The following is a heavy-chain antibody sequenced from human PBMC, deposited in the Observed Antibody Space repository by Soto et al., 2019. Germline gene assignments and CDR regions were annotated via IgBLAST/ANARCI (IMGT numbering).Heavy chain of an antibody. D-gene: IGHD6-19*01. CDR2: IYYSGST. J-gene: IGHJ4*02. V-gene: IGHV4-61*01. CDR1: GGSVSSGSYY. Sequence: SETLSLTCTVSGGSVSSGSYYWSWIRQPPGKGLEWLGYIYYSGSTNYNPSLKSRVTISVDTSKNQFSLKLSSVTAADTAVYYCARIPIGIAVAGTGVWGQGTLVTVSS. CDR3: ARIPIGIAVAGTGV.